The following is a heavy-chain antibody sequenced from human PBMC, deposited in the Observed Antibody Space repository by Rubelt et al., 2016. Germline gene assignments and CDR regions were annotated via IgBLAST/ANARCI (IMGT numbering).Heavy chain of an antibody. V-gene: IGHV4-59*04. CDR1: GGSISTFY. D-gene: IGHD1-7*01. J-gene: IGHJ5*02. Sequence: VSGGSISTFYWTWIRQPPGRGLEWIGSIYYIGSTYYNPSLKSRVTISVDTSKNQFSLKLSSVTAADTAVYYCARRGRTGSTFVFWVDPWGEGVLVTVS. CDR2: IYYIGST. CDR3: ARRGRTGSTFVFWVDP.